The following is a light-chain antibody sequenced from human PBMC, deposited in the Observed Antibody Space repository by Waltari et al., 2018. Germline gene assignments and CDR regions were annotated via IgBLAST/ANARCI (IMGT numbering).Light chain of an antibody. CDR2: EVR. V-gene: IGLV2-14*01. CDR1: SSAVGGYNY. CDR3: SSYTSSSTFVV. Sequence: QSALTQPASVSGSPGQSITISCTGTSSAVGGYNYVSWYQQHPGKAPKLMIYEVRNRPSGVSNRFSGSKSGNTASLTISGLQAEDEADYYCSSYTSSSTFVVFGGGTKLTVL. J-gene: IGLJ2*01.